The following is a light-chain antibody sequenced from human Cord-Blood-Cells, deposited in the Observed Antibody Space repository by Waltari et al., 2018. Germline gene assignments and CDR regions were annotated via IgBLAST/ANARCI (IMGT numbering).Light chain of an antibody. CDR2: EVS. J-gene: IGLJ3*02. CDR3: SSYTSSSTRV. V-gene: IGLV2-14*01. CDR1: SSDVGGYNY. Sequence: QSALTQPASVSGSPGQSITISCTGTSSDVGGYNYVSWYQQHPGKAPKLMIYEVSNQPSGVSNRFSGSKAGNTASLTSAGLQAEEEADYYCSSYTSSSTRVFGGGTKLTVL.